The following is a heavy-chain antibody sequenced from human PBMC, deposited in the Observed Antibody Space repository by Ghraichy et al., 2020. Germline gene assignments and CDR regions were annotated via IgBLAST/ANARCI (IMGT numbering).Heavy chain of an antibody. J-gene: IGHJ4*02. CDR2: IKGRFVGGTI. CDR1: GFTFGNAW. CDR3: STVSPYLDS. Sequence: GGSLRLSCATSGFTFGNAWMSWVRQAPGKGLEWVGRIKGRFVGGTIDYAAPVEGRFTISRADSKNTVFLQMNSLKTEDTAVYYCSTVSPYLDSWGQGILVTISS. V-gene: IGHV3-15*01.